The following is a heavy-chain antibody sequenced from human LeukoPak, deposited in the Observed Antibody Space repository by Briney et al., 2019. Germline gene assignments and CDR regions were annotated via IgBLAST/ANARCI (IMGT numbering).Heavy chain of an antibody. Sequence: SETLSLTCSVSGGSMNSGGDYWTWIRQPAGKQLEWIGLICTGGSTNYNPSLKSRVTISIGTSKSQFSLKLTSVAVAVTAVYDCARDIGPWGQGTLVTVAS. CDR1: GGSMNSGGDY. J-gene: IGHJ5*02. D-gene: IGHD2-15*01. CDR3: ARDIGP. V-gene: IGHV4-61*02. CDR2: ICTGGST.